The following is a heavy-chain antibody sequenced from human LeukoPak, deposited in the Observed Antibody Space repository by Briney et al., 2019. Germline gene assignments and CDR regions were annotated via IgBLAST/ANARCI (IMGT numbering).Heavy chain of an antibody. J-gene: IGHJ3*02. V-gene: IGHV4-39*01. Sequence: SETLSLTCTVSGVYIYSSTYYWAWIRQPPGKGLESIGSIYYNENTYSNPSLRSRLTISVDTSTNQFSLRLNSVTAADTAVYYCARQLAAGNDAFDIWGQGTMVTVSS. CDR3: ARQLAAGNDAFDI. CDR1: GVYIYSSTYY. D-gene: IGHD2-15*01. CDR2: IYYNENT.